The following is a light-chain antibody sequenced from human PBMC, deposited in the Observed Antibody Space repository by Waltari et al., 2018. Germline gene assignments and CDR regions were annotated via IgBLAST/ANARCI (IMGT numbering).Light chain of an antibody. CDR2: GAS. J-gene: IGKJ1*01. CDR1: QSIRSN. CDR3: QQYDNWLGT. V-gene: IGKV3-15*01. Sequence: EIAMTQSSATLSVFPGEGATLSCRASQSIRSNLAWYHHKPGQAPRLLIYGASTRATGIPARFSGSGSGTEFTLTISSLQSEDFAVYFCQQYDNWLGTFGQGTKVEIK.